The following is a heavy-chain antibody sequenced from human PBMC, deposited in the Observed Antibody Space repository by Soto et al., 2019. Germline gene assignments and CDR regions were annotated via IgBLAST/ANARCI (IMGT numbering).Heavy chain of an antibody. D-gene: IGHD1-26*01. CDR3: ARGVPVGAIGRFYFDS. CDR2: MYSGGTAT. J-gene: IGHJ4*02. CDR1: GFTVSNNY. V-gene: IGHV3-53*01. Sequence: EVQLVESGGGLIQPGGSPRLSCAASGFTVSNNYMTWVRQAPGKGLEWVSVMYSGGTATSYADSVKGRFTVSRDNSKNTVSLQLDSLKADDTAVYYCARGVPVGAIGRFYFDSWGQGTLVTVSS.